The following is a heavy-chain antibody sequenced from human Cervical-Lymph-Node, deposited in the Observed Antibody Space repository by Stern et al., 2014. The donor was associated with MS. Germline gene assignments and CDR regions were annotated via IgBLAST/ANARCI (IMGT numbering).Heavy chain of an antibody. D-gene: IGHD3-22*01. Sequence: QVQLVESGPEVKKPGASVKVSCKASGYTFTSSGISWVRQAPGQGLEWMGWISTYNGNANYAQKLQGRVTMTTDTSTSTAYLELGSLRSDDTAVYFCASHYERSGYYRSSPGNSLDYWGQGTLVTVSS. V-gene: IGHV1-18*01. CDR3: ASHYERSGYYRSSPGNSLDY. CDR1: GYTFTSSG. CDR2: ISTYNGNA. J-gene: IGHJ4*02.